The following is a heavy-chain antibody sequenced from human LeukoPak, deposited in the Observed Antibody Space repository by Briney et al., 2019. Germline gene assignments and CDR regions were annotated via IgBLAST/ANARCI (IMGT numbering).Heavy chain of an antibody. CDR3: ATGVYYGSGTYPAEY. CDR1: GGTFNNYF. Sequence: ASVKVSCKAPGGTFNNYFITWVRQAPGQGLEWMGRIIPILNMANYAQKFQGRVTFTADKSTTTAYMEMGSLRSNATAVYYCATGVYYGSGTYPAEYWGQGALVTVSS. J-gene: IGHJ4*02. D-gene: IGHD3-10*01. CDR2: IIPILNMA. V-gene: IGHV1-69*04.